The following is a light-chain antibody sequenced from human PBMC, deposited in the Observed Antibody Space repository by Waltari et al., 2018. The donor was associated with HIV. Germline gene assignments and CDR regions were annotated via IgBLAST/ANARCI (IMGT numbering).Light chain of an antibody. CDR3: QQYYTVPPT. CDR1: RTVLCSSDNQNY. CDR2: LAS. Sequence: DIVVTKSPESLSVSLGEKAPINCTSSRTVLCSSDNQNYFAWYLQRPGQSPRVLIFLASTRAFGVPNRFSGSGSGTDFSLTLSSLQADDVGIYYCQQYYTVPPTFGGGTKVEI. J-gene: IGKJ4*01. V-gene: IGKV4-1*01.